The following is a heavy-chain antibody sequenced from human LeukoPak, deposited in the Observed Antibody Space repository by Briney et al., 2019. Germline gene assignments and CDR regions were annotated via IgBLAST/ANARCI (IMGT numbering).Heavy chain of an antibody. CDR1: VFTFSSYA. Sequence: PGGSLRLSCAASVFTFSSYAMSWVRQAPGKGLEWVSAISGSGGSTYYADSVKGRFTISRDNSKNTLYLQMNSLRAEDTAVYYCARRAGAYSHPYDYWGQGTLVTVSS. J-gene: IGHJ4*02. CDR2: ISGSGGST. V-gene: IGHV3-23*01. D-gene: IGHD4/OR15-4a*01. CDR3: ARRAGAYSHPYDY.